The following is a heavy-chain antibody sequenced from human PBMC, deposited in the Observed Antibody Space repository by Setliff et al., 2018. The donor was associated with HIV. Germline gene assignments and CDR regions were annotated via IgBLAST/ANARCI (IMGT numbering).Heavy chain of an antibody. V-gene: IGHV3-11*05. CDR2: ISSSSGST. CDR1: GFTFSDYY. CDR3: AKANKIAVDAFDI. J-gene: IGHJ3*02. D-gene: IGHD6-13*01. Sequence: GGSLRLSCAASGFTFSDYYMSWIRQAPGKGLEWVSYISSSSGSTYYADSVKGRFTISRDNSKNTLYLQMNSLRAEDTAVYYCAKANKIAVDAFDIWGQGTMVTVSS.